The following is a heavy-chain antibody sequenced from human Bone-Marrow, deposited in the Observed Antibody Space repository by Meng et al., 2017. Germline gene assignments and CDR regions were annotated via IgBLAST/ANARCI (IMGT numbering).Heavy chain of an antibody. CDR1: GFTFSNAW. CDR3: TTGTVRYFDWLPD. CDR2: IKSKTDGGTT. J-gene: IGHJ4*02. V-gene: IGHV3-15*01. D-gene: IGHD3-9*01. Sequence: GESLKISCAASGFTFSNAWMSWVRQAPGKGLEWVGRIKSKTDGGTTDYAAPVKGRFTISRDDSKNTLYLQMNSLKTEDTAVYYCTTGTVRYFDWLPDWGQGTLVTSPQ.